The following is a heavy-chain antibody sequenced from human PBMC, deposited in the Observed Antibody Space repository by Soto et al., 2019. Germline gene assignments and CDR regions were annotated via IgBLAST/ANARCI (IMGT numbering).Heavy chain of an antibody. J-gene: IGHJ6*02. D-gene: IGHD3-10*01. Sequence: GGSLRLSCAASGFTFSSYAMHWVRQAPGKGLDYVSAISSNGGSTNYANSVKGRFTISRDNSKNTLYLQMGSLRAEDMAVYYCARIGSGSGLPPYYYYGMDVWGQGTTVTVSS. CDR3: ARIGSGSGLPPYYYYGMDV. V-gene: IGHV3-64*01. CDR2: ISSNGGST. CDR1: GFTFSSYA.